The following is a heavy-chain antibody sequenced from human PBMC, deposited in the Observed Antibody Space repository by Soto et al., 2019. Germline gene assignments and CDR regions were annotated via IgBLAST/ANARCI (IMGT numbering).Heavy chain of an antibody. CDR1: GGSFSGYY. V-gene: IGHV4-34*01. CDR3: ARGTSYYYGMDV. J-gene: IGHJ6*02. Sequence: SETLSLTCAVYGGSFSGYYWSWIRQPPGKGLEWIGEINHSGSTNYNPSLKSRVTISVDTSMNQFYMKLSSVTSEDTAVYYCARGTSYYYGMDVWGQGTTVTVSS. CDR2: INHSGST.